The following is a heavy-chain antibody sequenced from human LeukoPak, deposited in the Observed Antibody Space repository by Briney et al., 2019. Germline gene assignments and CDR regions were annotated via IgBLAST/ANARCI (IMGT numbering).Heavy chain of an antibody. CDR3: TTTRLGVVVAATLDWFDP. CDR1: GFTFSNAW. V-gene: IGHV3-15*01. D-gene: IGHD2-15*01. J-gene: IGHJ5*02. Sequence: GSLRLSCAASGFTFSNAWMSWVRQAPGKGLEWVGRIKSKTDGGTTDYAAPVKGRFTISRDDSKNTLYLQMNSLKTEDTAVYYCTTTRLGVVVAATLDWFDPWGQGTLVTVSS. CDR2: IKSKTDGGTT.